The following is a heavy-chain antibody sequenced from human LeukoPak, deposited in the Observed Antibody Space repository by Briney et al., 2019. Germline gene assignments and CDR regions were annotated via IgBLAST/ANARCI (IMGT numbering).Heavy chain of an antibody. CDR3: ARVYCSSTSCYLRLFDP. D-gene: IGHD2-2*01. V-gene: IGHV4-34*01. CDR1: GGSFSGYY. Sequence: PSETLSLTCAVYGGSFSGYYWSWIRQPPGKGLEWIGEINHSGSTNYNPSLKSRVTISVDTSKNQFSLKLSSVTAADTAVYHCARVYCSSTSCYLRLFDPWGQGTLVTVSS. CDR2: INHSGST. J-gene: IGHJ5*02.